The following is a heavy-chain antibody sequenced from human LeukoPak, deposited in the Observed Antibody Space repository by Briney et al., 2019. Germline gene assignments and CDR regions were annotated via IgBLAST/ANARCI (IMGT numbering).Heavy chain of an antibody. CDR2: INYSGST. CDR3: ARHGVGDRYCSGGSCYSLFDY. Sequence: SETLSLTCTVSGGSISSYYWSWIRQPPGKGLEWIGYINYSGSTNYNLSLKSRVPILVDTSKNQFSLILSSVTAADTAVYYCARHGVGDRYCSGGSCYSLFDYWGQGTLVTVSS. D-gene: IGHD2-15*01. J-gene: IGHJ4*02. CDR1: GGSISSYY. V-gene: IGHV4-59*08.